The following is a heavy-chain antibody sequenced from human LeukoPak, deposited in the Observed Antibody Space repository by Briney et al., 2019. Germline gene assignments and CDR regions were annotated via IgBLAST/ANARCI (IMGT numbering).Heavy chain of an antibody. CDR3: ARGPYSYDSSGAFDI. CDR2: ISSSGST. D-gene: IGHD3-22*01. V-gene: IGHV4-61*02. J-gene: IGHJ3*02. Sequence: MSSQTLSLTCTVSGDSISSGDYYWSRIRQPAGKGLEWIGRISSSGSTNYNPSLKSRVTISVDTSKNQFSLKLSSVTAADTAVYFCARGPYSYDSSGAFDIWGQGTMVTVSS. CDR1: GDSISSGDYY.